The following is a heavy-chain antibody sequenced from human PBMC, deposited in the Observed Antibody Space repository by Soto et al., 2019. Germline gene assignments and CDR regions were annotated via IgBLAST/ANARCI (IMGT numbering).Heavy chain of an antibody. CDR1: GFTFSDYY. J-gene: IGHJ6*03. D-gene: IGHD2-2*01. Sequence: QVQLVESGGGLVKPGGSLSLSCAASGFTFSDYYMSWIRQAPGKGMEWVSYISSSGSTTYYADAVKVRFTISRDNAKNSLYVQMNSLRAEDTAVDYCAREGGCSRTSCPSGQYYMDVWGKGTTVTVSS. V-gene: IGHV3-11*01. CDR2: ISSSGSTT. CDR3: AREGGCSRTSCPSGQYYMDV.